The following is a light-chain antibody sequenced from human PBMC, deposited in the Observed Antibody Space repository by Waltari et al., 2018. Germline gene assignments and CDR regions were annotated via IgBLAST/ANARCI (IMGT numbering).Light chain of an antibody. CDR3: SSFTTSTTLV. J-gene: IGLJ2*01. CDR1: TNDLGAYNY. CDR2: DVN. V-gene: IGLV2-14*03. Sequence: QSALTQPASVSGSPGQSIPISCPGNTNDLGAYNYFSWYQQYPGKAPKLIIYDVNKRPSGISDRFSGSKSGNTASLTVSGLQPEDEADYHCSSFTTSTTLVFGGGTKLTVL.